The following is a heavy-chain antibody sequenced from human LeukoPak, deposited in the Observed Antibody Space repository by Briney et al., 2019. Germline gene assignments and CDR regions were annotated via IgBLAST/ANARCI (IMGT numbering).Heavy chain of an antibody. V-gene: IGHV3-30*02. Sequence: GGSLRLSCAASGFTFSSYGMHWVRQDPGKGLEWVAFIRYDGSNKYYADSVKGRFTISRDSAKNSLYLQMNSLRAEDTALYYCARGGRINSGYWGQGTLVTVSS. J-gene: IGHJ4*02. CDR3: ARGGRINSGY. D-gene: IGHD4-23*01. CDR2: IRYDGSNK. CDR1: GFTFSSYG.